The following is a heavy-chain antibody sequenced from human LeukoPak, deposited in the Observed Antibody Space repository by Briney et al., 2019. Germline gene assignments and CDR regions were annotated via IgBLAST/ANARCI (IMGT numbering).Heavy chain of an antibody. J-gene: IGHJ6*03. V-gene: IGHV4-38-2*02. CDR3: ARVRQQLTYYYYMDV. D-gene: IGHD6-13*01. CDR2: IYHSGST. Sequence: PSETLSLTFTVSGYSISSGYYWGWIRQPPGKGLEWIGSIYHSGSTYYNPSLKSRVTISVDTSKNQFSLKLSSVTAADTAVYYCARVRQQLTYYYYMDVWGKGTTVTVSS. CDR1: GYSISSGYY.